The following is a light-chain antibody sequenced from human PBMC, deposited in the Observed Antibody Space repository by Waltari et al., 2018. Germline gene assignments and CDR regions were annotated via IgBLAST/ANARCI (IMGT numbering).Light chain of an antibody. CDR2: AAS. Sequence: DIQMTQSPSSLSASVGDRVTITCRASQTISSYLNWDQQKPGKAPKLLIYAASSLQSGVPSRFSGSGSGPDFTLTISSLQPEDFATYYCQQSYSSPWTFGQGTKVEV. J-gene: IGKJ1*01. V-gene: IGKV1-39*01. CDR3: QQSYSSPWT. CDR1: QTISSY.